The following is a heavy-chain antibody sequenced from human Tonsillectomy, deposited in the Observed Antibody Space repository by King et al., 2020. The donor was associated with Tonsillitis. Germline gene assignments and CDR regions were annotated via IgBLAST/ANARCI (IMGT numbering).Heavy chain of an antibody. CDR2: IWYDGSNK. V-gene: IGHV3-33*08. D-gene: IGHD4-23*01. J-gene: IGHJ4*02. CDR3: ASDPGGKSSVSLDY. CDR1: GFTFSSYG. Sequence: VQLVESGGGVVQPGRSLRLSCAASGFTFSSYGMHWVRQAPGKGLEWVAVIWYDGSNKYYADSVKGRFTISRDNSKNTLYLQMNSLRAEDTAVYYCASDPGGKSSVSLDYWGQGTLVTVSS.